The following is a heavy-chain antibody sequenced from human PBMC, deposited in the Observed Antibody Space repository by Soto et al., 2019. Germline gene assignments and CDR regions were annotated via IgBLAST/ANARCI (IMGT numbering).Heavy chain of an antibody. CDR3: XXXXXSKYSSSSDYYYYYYYMDV. Sequence: QVQLVESGGGVVQPGRSLRLSCAASGFTFSSYGMHWVRQAPGKGLEWVAVIWYDGSNKYYADSVKGRFTNSRDXSKXXXXXXXXXXXXXXXXXXXXXXXXXSKYSSSSDYYYYYYYMDVWGKGTTVTVSS. D-gene: IGHD6-6*01. V-gene: IGHV3-33*01. CDR1: GFTFSSYG. J-gene: IGHJ6*03. CDR2: IWYDGSNK.